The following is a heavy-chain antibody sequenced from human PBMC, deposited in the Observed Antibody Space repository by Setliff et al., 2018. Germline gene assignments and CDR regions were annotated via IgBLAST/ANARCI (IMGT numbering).Heavy chain of an antibody. Sequence: PSETLSLTCTVSGGSISSSSYYWGWLRQPPGKGLEWIGSIYYSGSTYYNPSLKSRVTISVDTSKNQFSLKLSSVTAAETAVYYCARGRYFDSSSYYVAFDYWGLGTLVTVSS. CDR2: IYYSGST. V-gene: IGHV4-39*01. CDR3: ARGRYFDSSSYYVAFDY. D-gene: IGHD3-22*01. J-gene: IGHJ4*02. CDR1: GGSISSSSYY.